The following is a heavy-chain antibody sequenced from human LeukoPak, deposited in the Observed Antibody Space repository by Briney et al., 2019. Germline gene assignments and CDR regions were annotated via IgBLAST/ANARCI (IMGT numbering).Heavy chain of an antibody. V-gene: IGHV3-23*01. CDR3: AKGRGQVVITSLDY. CDR1: GFTFSSYA. D-gene: IGHD3-22*01. CDR2: ISGSGGST. J-gene: IGHJ4*02. Sequence: GGSLRLSCAASGFTFSSYAMSWVRQAPGKGLEWVSAISGSGGSTYYADSVKGRFTISRDSSKNTLYLQMNSLRAEDTAVYYCAKGRGQVVITSLDYWGQGTLVTVSS.